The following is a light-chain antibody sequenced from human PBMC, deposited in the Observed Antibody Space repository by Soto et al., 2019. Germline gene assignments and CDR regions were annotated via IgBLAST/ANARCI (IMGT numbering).Light chain of an antibody. CDR2: DTS. V-gene: IGKV1-39*01. CDR3: QQRIT. J-gene: IGKJ3*01. Sequence: DIQMTQSPSSLSASVGDRVTITCRASQGIGFYLNWYQQKPGKAPKLLIYDTSSLQSGVPSRFRGSASGTDFTLTISSLQPEDFATYYCQQRITFGPGTKVDIK. CDR1: QGIGFY.